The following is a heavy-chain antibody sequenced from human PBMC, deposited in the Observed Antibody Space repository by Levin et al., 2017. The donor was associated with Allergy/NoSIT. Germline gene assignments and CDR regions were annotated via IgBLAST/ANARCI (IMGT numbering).Heavy chain of an antibody. V-gene: IGHV3-73*01. CDR2: IRSKANSYAT. D-gene: IGHD5-12*01. CDR1: GFTFSGSA. CDR3: TRRYIVATTKSAFDI. J-gene: IGHJ3*02. Sequence: GGSLRLSCAASGFTFSGSAMHWVRQASGKGLEWVGRIRSKANSYATAYAASVKGRFTISRDDSKNTAYLQMNSLKTEDTAVYYCTRRYIVATTKSAFDILGQGTMVTVSS.